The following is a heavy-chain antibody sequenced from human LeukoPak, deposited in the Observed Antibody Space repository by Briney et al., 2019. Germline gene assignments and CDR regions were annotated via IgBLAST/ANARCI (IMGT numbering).Heavy chain of an antibody. CDR3: ASQGVVITGSYFDY. V-gene: IGHV3-74*01. CDR1: GFTFSSYW. J-gene: IGHJ4*02. Sequence: GGSLRLSCAASGFTFSSYWMHWVRQAPGKGLVWVSRINSDGSSRSYADSVTGRFTISRDNARNTLYLQMNGLGAEDTAVYYCASQGVVITGSYFDYWGQGTLVTVSS. CDR2: INSDGSSR. D-gene: IGHD3-22*01.